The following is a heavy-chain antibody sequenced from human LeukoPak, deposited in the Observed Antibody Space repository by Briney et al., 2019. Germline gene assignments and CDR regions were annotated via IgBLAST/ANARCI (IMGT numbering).Heavy chain of an antibody. Sequence: GGSLRLSCVASGFTFSSRDWMTWVRQAPGKGLEWISVIYSGGSTYYAGSVKGRFTISRDNAKNSLYTQMNSLRVEDTALYYCARGLHPNYYYYYMDVWGKGTTVTVSS. D-gene: IGHD4-11*01. V-gene: IGHV3-53*01. CDR3: ARGLHPNYYYYYMDV. CDR2: IYSGGST. J-gene: IGHJ6*03. CDR1: GFTFSSRDW.